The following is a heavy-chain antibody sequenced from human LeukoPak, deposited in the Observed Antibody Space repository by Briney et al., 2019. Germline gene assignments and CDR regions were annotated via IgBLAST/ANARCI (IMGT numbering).Heavy chain of an antibody. V-gene: IGHV3-48*03. J-gene: IGHJ4*02. CDR1: GFTFSSYE. Sequence: GGSLRLPCAASGFTFSSYEMNWVRQAPGKGLEWVSYINSSGSTIYYADSLKGRFTISRDNAKKSLYLQMNSLRAEDTAVYYCARDPSYDILTGYYPGYFDYWGQGTLVTVSS. D-gene: IGHD3-9*01. CDR3: ARDPSYDILTGYYPGYFDY. CDR2: INSSGSTI.